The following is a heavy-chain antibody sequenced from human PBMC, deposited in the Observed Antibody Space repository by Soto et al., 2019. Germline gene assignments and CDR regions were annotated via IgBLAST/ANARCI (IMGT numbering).Heavy chain of an antibody. Sequence: LRLSCAASGFTFSSYAMSWVRQAPGKGLEWVSAISGSGGSTYYADSVKGRFTISRDNSKNTLYLQMNSLRAEDTAVYYCAKDRYNWNYRPVDNWFDPWGQGTLVTVSS. J-gene: IGHJ5*02. CDR2: ISGSGGST. V-gene: IGHV3-23*01. CDR3: AKDRYNWNYRPVDNWFDP. D-gene: IGHD1-7*01. CDR1: GFTFSSYA.